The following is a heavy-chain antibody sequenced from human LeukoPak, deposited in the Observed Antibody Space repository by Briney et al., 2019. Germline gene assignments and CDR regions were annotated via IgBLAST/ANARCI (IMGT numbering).Heavy chain of an antibody. J-gene: IGHJ3*02. Sequence: GGSLRLSCAAPGFTFSSYGMHWVRQAPGKGVEWVAVIWYDGSNKYYADSVKGRFTISRDNSKNTLYLQMNSLRAEDTAVYYCARDVTVTTLLDAFDIWGQGTMVTVSS. V-gene: IGHV3-33*01. CDR3: ARDVTVTTLLDAFDI. D-gene: IGHD4-17*01. CDR2: IWYDGSNK. CDR1: GFTFSSYG.